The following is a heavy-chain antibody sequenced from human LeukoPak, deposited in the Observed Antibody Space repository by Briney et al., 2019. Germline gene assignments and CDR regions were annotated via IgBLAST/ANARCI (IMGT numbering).Heavy chain of an antibody. J-gene: IGHJ4*02. CDR2: IYSTGST. V-gene: IGHV4-4*07. CDR1: GGSINFYY. D-gene: IGHD6-13*01. Sequence: SETLSLTCTVSGGSINFYYWNWIRQPAGKGLEWIGRIYSTGSTNYSPSLKSRVTMSVDKSKNQFSLNLSSVTAADTAVYCCARGIADPYSFDSWGQGILVTVSS. CDR3: ARGIADPYSFDS.